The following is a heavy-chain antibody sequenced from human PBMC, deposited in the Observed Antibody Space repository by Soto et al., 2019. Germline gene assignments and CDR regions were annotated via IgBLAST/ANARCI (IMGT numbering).Heavy chain of an antibody. V-gene: IGHV3-48*02. CDR2: ISSSSSTI. D-gene: IGHD4-4*01. CDR3: ARDPYPHYKTTQKPLDY. CDR1: GFTFSSYS. Sequence: EVQLVESGGGLVQPGGSLRLSYAASGFTFSSYSMNWVRQAPGKGLEWVSYISSSSSTIYYADSVKGRFTISRDNAKNSLYLQMNSLRDEDTAVYYCARDPYPHYKTTQKPLDYWGQGTLVTVSS. J-gene: IGHJ4*02.